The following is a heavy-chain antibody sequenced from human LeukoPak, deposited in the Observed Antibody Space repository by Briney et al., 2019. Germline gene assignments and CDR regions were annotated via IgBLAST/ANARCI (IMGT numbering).Heavy chain of an antibody. D-gene: IGHD3-3*01. V-gene: IGHV1-8*01. CDR3: ARGLKRSTYYDFWSGYYPPLYFDY. J-gene: IGHJ4*02. Sequence: ASVKVSCKASGYTFTSYDINWVRQATGQGLEWMGWMNPNSGNTGYAQKFQGRVTMTRNTSISTAYMELSSLRSEDTAVYYCARGLKRSTYYDFWSGYYPPLYFDYWGQGTLVTVSS. CDR1: GYTFTSYD. CDR2: MNPNSGNT.